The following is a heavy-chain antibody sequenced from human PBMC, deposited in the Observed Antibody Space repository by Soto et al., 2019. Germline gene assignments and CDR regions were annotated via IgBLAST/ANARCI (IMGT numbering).Heavy chain of an antibody. CDR2: ISSSSSSI. V-gene: IGHV3-48*02. J-gene: IGHJ6*02. CDR1: GFTFGSYC. D-gene: IGHD2-21*01. Sequence: GGSLIVSFAASGFTFGSYCMHCVRQAPGTGLEWGSYISSSSSSIYYADSVKRQYTNSRENAKNSLYLQMNSRRDEDTAVYYCARDLLFPSPRYYYGMDVWRQGSTVTVS. CDR3: ARDLLFPSPRYYYGMDV.